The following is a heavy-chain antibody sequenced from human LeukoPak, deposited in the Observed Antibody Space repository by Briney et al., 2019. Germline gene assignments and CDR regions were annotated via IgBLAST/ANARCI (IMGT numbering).Heavy chain of an antibody. CDR2: ISDGTTFSDGGTT. CDR1: GSTVSSNY. Sequence: PGGSLRLSCAASGSTVSSNYMGWVRQVPGKGLEWVSVISDGTTFSDGGTTYYTDSVKGRFTISRDNAKNSLYLQMNSLRAEDTAVYYCARGASQTYYYYMDVWGKGTTVTVSS. V-gene: IGHV3-NL1*01. J-gene: IGHJ6*03. CDR3: ARGASQTYYYYMDV. D-gene: IGHD2-2*01.